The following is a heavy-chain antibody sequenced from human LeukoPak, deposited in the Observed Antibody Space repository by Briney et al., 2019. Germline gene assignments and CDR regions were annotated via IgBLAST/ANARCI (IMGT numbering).Heavy chain of an antibody. CDR3: ARDTYSGYDWGSDFDY. CDR2: ISSSSSYI. V-gene: IGHV3-21*01. J-gene: IGHJ4*02. D-gene: IGHD5-12*01. CDR1: GFTFSSYS. Sequence: GGSLRLSCAASGFTFSSYSMNWVRQAPGKGLEWVSSISSSSSYIYYADSVKGRFTISRDNAKNSLYLQMNSLRAEDTAVYYCARDTYSGYDWGSDFDYWGQGTLVTVSS.